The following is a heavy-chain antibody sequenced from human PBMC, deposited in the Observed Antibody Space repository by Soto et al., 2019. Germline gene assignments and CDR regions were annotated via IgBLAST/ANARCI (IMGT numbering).Heavy chain of an antibody. J-gene: IGHJ4*02. CDR2: ISSSSSYI. CDR3: ARAGVGQQLVPDY. V-gene: IGHV3-21*01. D-gene: IGHD6-13*01. Sequence: LRLSCAASGFTFSSYSMNWVRQAPGKGLEWVSSISSSSSYIYYADSVKGRFTISRDNAKNSLYLQMNSLRAEDTAVYYCARAGVGQQLVPDYWGQGTLVTVSS. CDR1: GFTFSSYS.